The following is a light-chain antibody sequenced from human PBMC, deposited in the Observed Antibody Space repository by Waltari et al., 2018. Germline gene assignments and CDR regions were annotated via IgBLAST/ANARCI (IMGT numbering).Light chain of an antibody. J-gene: IGKJ2*01. CDR1: QNISIY. CDR2: DAA. V-gene: IGKV1-33*01. Sequence: DIQMTQSPSALSASVGDRVSITCQASQNISIYLNWYQQRPGRAPKLLIYDAAYLETGVSSRFSGRGSGTDFILTINSLQPEDIATYYCQQYEEPSYTFGQGTKLEI. CDR3: QQYEEPSYT.